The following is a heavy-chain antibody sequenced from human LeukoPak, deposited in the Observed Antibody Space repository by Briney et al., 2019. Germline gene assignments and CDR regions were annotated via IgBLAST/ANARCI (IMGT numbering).Heavy chain of an antibody. CDR2: ISANNGNT. CDR1: GYTFTITG. Sequence: ASVKVSCKASGYTFTITGISWVRQAPGQGLEWMGWISANNGNTNYAQKLQGRVTMTRDTSTSTVYMELSSLRSEDTAVYYCARVAPLDTGANDFDYWGQGTLVTVSS. J-gene: IGHJ4*02. D-gene: IGHD3-10*01. V-gene: IGHV1-18*01. CDR3: ARVAPLDTGANDFDY.